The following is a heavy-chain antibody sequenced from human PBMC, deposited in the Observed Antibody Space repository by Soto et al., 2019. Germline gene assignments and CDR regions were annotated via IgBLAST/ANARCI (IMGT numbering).Heavy chain of an antibody. CDR2: IIPIFGTA. CDR1: GGTFSSYA. V-gene: IGHV1-69*13. D-gene: IGHD2-15*01. J-gene: IGHJ6*02. CDR3: ARGSLTVVTSREDYYYYYGMDV. Sequence: VASVKVSCKASGGTFSSYAISWVRRAPGQGLEWMGGIIPIFGTANYAQKFQGRVTITADESTSTAYMELSSLRSEDTAVYYCARGSLTVVTSREDYYYYYGMDVWGQGTTVTVSS.